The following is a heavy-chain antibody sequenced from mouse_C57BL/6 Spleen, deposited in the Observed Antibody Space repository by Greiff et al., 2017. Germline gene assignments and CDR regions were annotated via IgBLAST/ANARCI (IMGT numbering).Heavy chain of an antibody. J-gene: IGHJ4*01. CDR1: GFSLTSYA. D-gene: IGHD1-1*01. V-gene: IGHV2-9-1*01. CDR2: IWTGGGT. Sequence: VKLVESGPGLVAPSQSLSITCTVSGFSLTSYAISWVRQPPGKGLEWLGVIWTGGGTNYNSALKSRLSISKDNSKSQVFLKMNSLQTDDTARYYCARNLITTVVAEAMDYWGQGTSVTVSS. CDR3: ARNLITTVVAEAMDY.